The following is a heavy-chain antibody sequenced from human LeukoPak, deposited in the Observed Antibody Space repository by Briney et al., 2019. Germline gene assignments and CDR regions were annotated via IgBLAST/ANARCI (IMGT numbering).Heavy chain of an antibody. Sequence: SETLSLTCAVSGGSISSGGYSWSWIRQPPGKGLEWIGYIYHSGSTYYNPSLKSRVTISVDRSKNQFSLKLSSVTAADTAVYYCAGMVRGVISMAFGYWGQGTLVTVSS. D-gene: IGHD3-10*01. J-gene: IGHJ4*02. CDR1: GGSISSGGYS. CDR2: IYHSGST. V-gene: IGHV4-30-2*01. CDR3: AGMVRGVISMAFGY.